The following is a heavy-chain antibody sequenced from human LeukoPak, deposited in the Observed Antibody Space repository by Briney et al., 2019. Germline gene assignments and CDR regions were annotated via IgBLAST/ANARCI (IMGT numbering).Heavy chain of an antibody. CDR2: IYHSGST. D-gene: IGHD3-22*01. J-gene: IGHJ4*02. V-gene: IGHV4-34*01. CDR1: GGSFSGYS. CDR3: AREDYYNSGGYYLDY. Sequence: ATLSLTCAVYGGSFSGYSWGWIRQPPGKGLEWIGNIYHSGSTNYSPSLKSRVTISVDTSKNQFSLKPSSVTAADTAVYFCAREDYYNSGGYYLDYWGQGTLVTVSS.